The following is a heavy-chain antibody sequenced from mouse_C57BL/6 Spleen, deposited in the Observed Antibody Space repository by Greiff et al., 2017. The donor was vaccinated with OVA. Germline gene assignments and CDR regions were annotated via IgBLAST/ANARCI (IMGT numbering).Heavy chain of an antibody. V-gene: IGHV5-4*01. D-gene: IGHD1-1*01. CDR3: ARDDYGSSRPFAY. CDR1: GFTFSSYA. Sequence: DVHLVESGGGLVKPGGSLKLSCAASGFTFSSYAMSWVRQTPEKRLEWVATISDGGSYTYYPDNVKGRFTISRDNAKNNLYLQMSHLKSEDTAMYYCARDDYGSSRPFAYWGQGTLVTVSA. CDR2: ISDGGSYT. J-gene: IGHJ3*01.